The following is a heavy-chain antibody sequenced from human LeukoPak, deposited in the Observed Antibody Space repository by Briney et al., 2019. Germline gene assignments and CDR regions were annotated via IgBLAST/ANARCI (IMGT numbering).Heavy chain of an antibody. V-gene: IGHV3-53*01. D-gene: IGHD3-3*01. CDR1: GFTVSSNY. CDR3: ARGDFWSGYSHFDY. Sequence: GGSLRLSCAASGFTVSSNYMSWVRQAPGKGLEWVSVIYSGGSTYYADSVKGRFTISIDNSKNTLYLQMNSLRAEDTAVYYCARGDFWSGYSHFDYWGQGTLVTVSS. J-gene: IGHJ4*02. CDR2: IYSGGST.